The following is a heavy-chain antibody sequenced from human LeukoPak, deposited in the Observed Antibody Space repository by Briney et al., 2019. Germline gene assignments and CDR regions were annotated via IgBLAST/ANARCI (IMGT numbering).Heavy chain of an antibody. D-gene: IGHD3-10*01. CDR3: ARDKSAGADTGSSFYY. Sequence: GGSLRLSCAASGLTFSRYWMSWVRLAPGKGLEWVANIKQDGSEKYYVDSVKGRFTISRDNAKNSLYLQMDSLRAEDTAVYYCARDKSAGADTGSSFYYWGQGALVTVSS. CDR2: IKQDGSEK. J-gene: IGHJ4*02. CDR1: GLTFSRYW. V-gene: IGHV3-7*03.